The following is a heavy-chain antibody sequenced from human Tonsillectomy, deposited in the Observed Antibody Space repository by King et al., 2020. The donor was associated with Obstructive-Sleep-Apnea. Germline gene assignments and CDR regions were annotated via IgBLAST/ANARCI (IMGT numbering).Heavy chain of an antibody. J-gene: IGHJ4*02. CDR1: GFTFSTYE. CDR3: ATYGDYPGSSFDY. V-gene: IGHV3-30*04. D-gene: IGHD4-17*01. Sequence: VQLVESGGGVVQPGRSLRLSCAASGFTFSTYEMHWVRQAPGKGLEWVAVISYDGSDKYYADSVKGRFTISRDNSKNTLSLRMNSLTTEDTAVFYCATYGDYPGSSFDYWGQGTLVTVSS. CDR2: ISYDGSDK.